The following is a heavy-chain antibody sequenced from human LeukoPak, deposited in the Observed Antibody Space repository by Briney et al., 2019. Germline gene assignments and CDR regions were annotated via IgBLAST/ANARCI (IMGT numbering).Heavy chain of an antibody. D-gene: IGHD3-16*01. Sequence: PSETLSLTCTVSGGSISSYSWNWIRQPPGRGLEWIGYMYYRGSTNFNRSLRSRATMSLDTSKNQFSLKLSSVTAADTAVYYCARVMITFGGVNWFDPWGQGTLVTVSS. CDR1: GGSISSYS. J-gene: IGHJ5*02. CDR3: ARVMITFGGVNWFDP. CDR2: MYYRGST. V-gene: IGHV4-59*01.